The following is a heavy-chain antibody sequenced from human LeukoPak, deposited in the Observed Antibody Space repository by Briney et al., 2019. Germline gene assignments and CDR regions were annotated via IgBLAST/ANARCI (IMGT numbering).Heavy chain of an antibody. V-gene: IGHV4-4*02. Sequence: SETLSLTCAAPGGSISSSNWWSWVRQPPGKGLEWIGEIYHSGSTNYNPSLKSRVTISVDKSKNQFSLKLSSVTAADTAVYYCAGLIRPGWFDPWGQGTLVTVSS. D-gene: IGHD1-14*01. J-gene: IGHJ5*02. CDR1: GGSISSSNW. CDR3: AGLIRPGWFDP. CDR2: IYHSGST.